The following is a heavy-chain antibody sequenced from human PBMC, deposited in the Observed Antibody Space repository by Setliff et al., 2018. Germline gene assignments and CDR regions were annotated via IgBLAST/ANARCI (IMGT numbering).Heavy chain of an antibody. CDR1: GGSISSGSYY. Sequence: PSETLSLTCTVSGGSISSGSYYWGWIRQPPGKGLEWIGNIYYGGSAYYNPSLKSRVTISVDTSKNQFSLKLSSVTAADTAMYYCARILGYCSGGSCYVPYWGQGTLVTVSS. CDR3: ARILGYCSGGSCYVPY. J-gene: IGHJ4*02. D-gene: IGHD2-15*01. V-gene: IGHV4-39*07. CDR2: IYYGGSA.